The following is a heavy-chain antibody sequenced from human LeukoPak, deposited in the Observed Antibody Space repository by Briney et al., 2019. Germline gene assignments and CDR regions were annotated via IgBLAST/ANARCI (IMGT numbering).Heavy chain of an antibody. V-gene: IGHV3-11*03. CDR1: GFTFSDFY. J-gene: IGHJ4*02. D-gene: IGHD6-19*01. CDR2: ISSSSTYT. CDR3: TRFFRDGSGWYEGRDY. Sequence: GGSLRLSCAASGFTFSDFYMNWIRQVPGKGLEWVAYISSSSTYTKYADSVKGRFTISRDNAKKSVYLQMSRLRVEDTAVYYCTRFFRDGSGWYEGRDYWGQGTLVTVSS.